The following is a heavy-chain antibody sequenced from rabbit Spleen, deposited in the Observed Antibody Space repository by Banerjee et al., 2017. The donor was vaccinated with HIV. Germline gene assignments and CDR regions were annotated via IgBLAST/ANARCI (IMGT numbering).Heavy chain of an antibody. CDR3: VREVAGKFNL. CDR2: IDPIFGIA. D-gene: IGHD4-1*01. J-gene: IGHJ4*01. CDR1: GFDFSRYY. V-gene: IGHV1S7*01. Sequence: QLVESGGGLVQPGGSLKLSCKASGFDFSRYYMSWVRQAPGKGLEWIGDIDPIFGIAVYASWVNGRFTISSHNAQKTLYLQLNSLTAADTATYFCVREVAGKFNLWGQGTLVTVS.